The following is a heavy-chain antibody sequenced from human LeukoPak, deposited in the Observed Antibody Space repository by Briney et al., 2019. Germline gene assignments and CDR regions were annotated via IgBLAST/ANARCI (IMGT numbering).Heavy chain of an antibody. CDR3: ARRSPLNCSGGSCYAGHWFDP. CDR1: GFTFSDYW. Sequence: GGSLRLSCEGSGFTFSDYWMGWVRQAPGKGLEWVAYIKQDGSEKYYVDSVKGRFTISRDNAKNSLYLQMNSLRAEDTAVYYCARRSPLNCSGGSCYAGHWFDPWGQGTLVTVSS. J-gene: IGHJ5*02. CDR2: IKQDGSEK. V-gene: IGHV3-7*01. D-gene: IGHD2-15*01.